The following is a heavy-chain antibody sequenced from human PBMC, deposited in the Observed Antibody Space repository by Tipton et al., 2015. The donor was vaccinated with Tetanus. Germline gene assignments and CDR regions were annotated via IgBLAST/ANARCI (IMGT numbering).Heavy chain of an antibody. CDR2: INYSGST. J-gene: IGHJ5*02. Sequence: TLSLTCTVSGDSFTNNIYYWAWIRQPPGKGLEWIASINYSGSTFYNPSLKSRVTIFVDKSKNQFSLRLSSVTAADTAIYYCAKGGGVAGWGAYHRFDPWGQGTLVTVSS. V-gene: IGHV4-39*01. CDR1: GDSFTNNIYY. CDR3: AKGGGVAGWGAYHRFDP. D-gene: IGHD3-16*01.